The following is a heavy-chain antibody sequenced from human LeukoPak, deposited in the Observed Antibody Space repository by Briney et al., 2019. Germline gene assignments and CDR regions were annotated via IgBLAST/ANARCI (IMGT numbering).Heavy chain of an antibody. J-gene: IGHJ4*02. CDR3: AKVGARVYCGGDCYSDY. CDR2: ISGSGGST. D-gene: IGHD2-21*02. V-gene: IGHV3-23*01. Sequence: GGSLRLSGAASGFTFSSYAMSWVRQAPGTGLEWVSAISGSGGSTYYADSVKGRFTISRDNSKNTLYLQMNSLRAEDTAVYYCAKVGARVYCGGDCYSDYWGQGTLVTVSS. CDR1: GFTFSSYA.